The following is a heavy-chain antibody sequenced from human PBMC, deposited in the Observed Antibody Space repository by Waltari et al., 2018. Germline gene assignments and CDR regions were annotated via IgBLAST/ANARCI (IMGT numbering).Heavy chain of an antibody. CDR1: GYTFTSYY. Sequence: QVQLVQSGAEVKKPGASVKVSCKASGYTFTSYYMHWVRQSPGQGLEWMGIINPSGGSTSYAQNFQGRVTMTRDTSTSTVYMELSSLRSEDTAVYYCARVPLSPSAAFDIWGQGTMVTVSS. J-gene: IGHJ3*02. CDR2: INPSGGST. V-gene: IGHV1-46*01. D-gene: IGHD2-8*01. CDR3: ARVPLSPSAAFDI.